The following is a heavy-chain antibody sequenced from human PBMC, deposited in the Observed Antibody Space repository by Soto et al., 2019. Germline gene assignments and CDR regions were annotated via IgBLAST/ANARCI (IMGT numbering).Heavy chain of an antibody. J-gene: IGHJ3*02. CDR1: GFTFDDYA. CDR3: AKDLYSNYGDAFDI. V-gene: IGHV3-9*01. D-gene: IGHD4-4*01. CDR2: ISWNSDNI. Sequence: PGASLRLSCAASGFTFDDYAMHWVRQAPGKGLEWVSGISWNSDNIGYADSVKGRFTISRDNVKNSLYLQMNSLRAEDTALYYCAKDLYSNYGDAFDIWGQGTMVTVSS.